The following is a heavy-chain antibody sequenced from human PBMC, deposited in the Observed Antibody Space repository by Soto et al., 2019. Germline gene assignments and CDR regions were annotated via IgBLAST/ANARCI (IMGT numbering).Heavy chain of an antibody. CDR2: IYHSGTT. Sequence: SETLSLTSAVSGGSLSSSNWWSRVRQPPGKGLEWIGEIYHSGTTNYSPSLKSRVIISADMSKNHFSLTLTSVTAADTAVYYCVFPATADFDYWGQGTPVTVSS. CDR3: VFPATADFDY. J-gene: IGHJ4*02. CDR1: GGSLSSSNW. D-gene: IGHD6-13*01. V-gene: IGHV4-4*02.